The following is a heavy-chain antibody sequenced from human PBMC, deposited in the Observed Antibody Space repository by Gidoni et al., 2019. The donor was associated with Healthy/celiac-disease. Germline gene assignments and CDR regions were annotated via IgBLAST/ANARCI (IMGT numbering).Heavy chain of an antibody. D-gene: IGHD1-26*01. CDR2: IYHSGST. V-gene: IGHV4-30-2*01. J-gene: IGHJ6*02. CDR1: GCSIRSGGYS. Sequence: LEAEGSCEGVGKPSQTLSLHCADSGCSIRSGGYSWSWIRQPPGKGLVWIGYIYHSGSTYYNPSLKSRVTISVDRSKNQFSLKLSSVTAADTAVYYCARATWELDYYYGMDVWGQGTTVTVSS. CDR3: ARATWELDYYYGMDV.